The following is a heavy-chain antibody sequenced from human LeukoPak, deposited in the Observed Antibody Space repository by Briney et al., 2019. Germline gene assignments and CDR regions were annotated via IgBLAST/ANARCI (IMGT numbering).Heavy chain of an antibody. D-gene: IGHD3-10*01. V-gene: IGHV3-7*01. Sequence: GGSLRLSCAASGFTFSSYWMSWVRQAPGKGLEWVAHIKQDGSEKYYVDSVKGRFTISRDNAKNSLYLQMNSLRAEDTAVYYCARGLRGSRGSGSYYNPYWGQGTLVTVSS. CDR2: IKQDGSEK. CDR3: ARGLRGSRGSGSYYNPY. CDR1: GFTFSSYW. J-gene: IGHJ4*02.